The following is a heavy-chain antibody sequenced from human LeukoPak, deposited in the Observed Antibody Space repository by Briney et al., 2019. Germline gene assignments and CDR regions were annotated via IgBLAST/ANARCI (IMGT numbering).Heavy chain of an antibody. J-gene: IGHJ3*02. Sequence: SETLSLTCAVYGGSFSGYYWSWIRQPPGKGLEWIGEINHSGSTNYNPSLKSRVTISVDTSKNQFSLKLSSVTAEDTAVYYCARDQGLSSSSWPDAFDIWGQGTMVTVSS. CDR2: INHSGST. CDR3: ARDQGLSSSSWPDAFDI. D-gene: IGHD6-13*01. CDR1: GGSFSGYY. V-gene: IGHV4-34*01.